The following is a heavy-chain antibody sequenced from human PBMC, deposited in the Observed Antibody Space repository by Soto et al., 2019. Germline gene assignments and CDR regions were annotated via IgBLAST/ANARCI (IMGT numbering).Heavy chain of an antibody. CDR2: LWYDGSNK. CDR3: ARDAALGSYLGPFNY. D-gene: IGHD6-25*01. Sequence: QVQLVESGGGVVQPGRSLRLSCAAPGFMFSGYGMHGVRQAPGKGLDGVAVLWYDGSNKYYAGYVKGRFNISRENYKNPLFLQMNGLRDEDAAVYYCARDAALGSYLGPFNYWGQGTQVTVSS. CDR1: GFMFSGYG. J-gene: IGHJ4*02. V-gene: IGHV3-33*01.